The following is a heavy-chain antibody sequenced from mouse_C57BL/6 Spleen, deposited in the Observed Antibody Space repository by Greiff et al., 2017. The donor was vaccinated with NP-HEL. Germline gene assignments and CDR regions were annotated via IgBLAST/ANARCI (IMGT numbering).Heavy chain of an antibody. V-gene: IGHV6-6*02. Sequence: EVKLVESGGGLVQPGGSMKLSCVASGFTFSNYWMNWVRQSPEKGLEWVAEIRLKSDDYVTRYAESVKGRFTISRDDSKSSVYLQMNNLRAEDTGIYYCWILLWSQGTTLTVSS. CDR1: GFTFSNYW. CDR3: WILL. CDR2: IRLKSDDYVT. J-gene: IGHJ2*01.